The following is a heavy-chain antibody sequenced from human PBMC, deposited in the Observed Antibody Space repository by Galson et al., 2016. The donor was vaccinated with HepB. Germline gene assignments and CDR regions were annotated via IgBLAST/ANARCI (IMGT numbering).Heavy chain of an antibody. CDR2: INSDGSST. J-gene: IGHJ4*02. CDR1: GFTFSSSW. V-gene: IGHV3-74*01. Sequence: SLRLSCAASGFTFSSSWMHWVRQAPGKGLVWVSRINSDGSSTNYADSVKGRFTISRDNAKNTPYLQMNSLRAEDTAIYYCAKGYGYFDYWGQGTLVTVSS. D-gene: IGHD3-10*01. CDR3: AKGYGYFDY.